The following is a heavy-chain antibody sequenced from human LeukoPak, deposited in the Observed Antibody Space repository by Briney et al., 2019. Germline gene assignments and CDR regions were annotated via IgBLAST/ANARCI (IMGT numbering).Heavy chain of an antibody. CDR3: AVMHRYYDGSGYWVQ. V-gene: IGHV3-23*01. CDR1: GYTFSSHG. CDR2: ISTSGGTT. Sequence: GGSLRLSCAASGYTFSSHGLTWDRQAPGKGLEWVSGISTSGGTTSYAESVKGRFTVSRDNPRNTLYMEMNSLRDEDTAVYYCAVMHRYYDGSGYWVQWGQGTLVTVSS. J-gene: IGHJ4*02. D-gene: IGHD3-22*01.